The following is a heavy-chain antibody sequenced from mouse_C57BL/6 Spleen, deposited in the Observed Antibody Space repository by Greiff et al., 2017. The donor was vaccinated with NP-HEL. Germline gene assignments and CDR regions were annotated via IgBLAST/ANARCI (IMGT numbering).Heavy chain of an antibody. Sequence: QVQLQQPGAELVRPGSSVKLSCKASGYTFTSYWMHWVKQRPYKGLDWIGKINPSDSETTYNQKFKDKATLTVDKPSSTAYMQLSSLKSEDSAVNYCARSDSLFDYWGQGTTLTVSS. CDR2: INPSDSET. CDR1: GYTFTSYW. J-gene: IGHJ2*01. V-gene: IGHV1-52*01. CDR3: ARSDSLFDY. D-gene: IGHD6-2*01.